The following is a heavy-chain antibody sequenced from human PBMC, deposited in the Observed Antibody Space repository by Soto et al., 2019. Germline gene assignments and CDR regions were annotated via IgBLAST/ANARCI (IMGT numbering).Heavy chain of an antibody. D-gene: IGHD3-22*01. J-gene: IGHJ4*02. CDR3: AKGRYYDSSGYFPLDH. CDR2: ISGSGGST. Sequence: GGSLRLSCAASGFTFSSYAMSWVRQAPGKGLEWVSVISGSGGSTYYADSVKGRFTISRDNSKNTLYLQMNSLRAEDTAVYYCAKGRYYDSSGYFPLDHWGQGTLVTVSS. V-gene: IGHV3-23*01. CDR1: GFTFSSYA.